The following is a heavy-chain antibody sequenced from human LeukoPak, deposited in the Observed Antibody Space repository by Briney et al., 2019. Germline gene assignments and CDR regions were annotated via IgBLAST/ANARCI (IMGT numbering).Heavy chain of an antibody. CDR2: IRYDGSNK. D-gene: IGHD2-2*02. CDR3: ARDRCSSTSCYTHYFDY. Sequence: GGSLRHSCAASGFTFSSYGMHWVRQAPGKGLEWVAFIRYDGSNKYYADSVKGRFTISGDTSKNTLYLQMNSLRAEDTAVYYCARDRCSSTSCYTHYFDYWGQGTLGTVSS. J-gene: IGHJ4*02. CDR1: GFTFSSYG. V-gene: IGHV3-30*02.